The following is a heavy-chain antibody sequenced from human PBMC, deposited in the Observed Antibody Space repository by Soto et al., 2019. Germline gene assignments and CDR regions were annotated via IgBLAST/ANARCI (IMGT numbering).Heavy chain of an antibody. D-gene: IGHD3-16*01. CDR2: IIPIFGTA. CDR1: GGTFSSYA. CDR3: GGGGGGY. J-gene: IGHJ4*02. V-gene: IGHV1-69*01. Sequence: QVQLVQSGAEVKKPGSSVKVSCKASGGTFSSYAISWVRQAPGQGLEWMGGIIPIFGTANYAQKFQGRVKIPGAEPTGTAYMGVGGLRSEDRAVYYCGGGGGGYWGQGTLVTVSS.